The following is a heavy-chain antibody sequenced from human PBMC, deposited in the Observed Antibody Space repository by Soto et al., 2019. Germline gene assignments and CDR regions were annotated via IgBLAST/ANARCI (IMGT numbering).Heavy chain of an antibody. CDR1: GFTFSTYA. CDR3: AKEADWNGAYFLDY. Sequence: VQLLESGGGLVQPGGSLRLSCAASGFTFSTYAMSWVRQAPGKGLEWVSAIRGSGGSTYYADSSKGRFTISRDNSKNTLYLQMNSLRAEDTAVYYCAKEADWNGAYFLDYWGQGTLVTVSS. D-gene: IGHD1-1*01. V-gene: IGHV3-23*01. CDR2: IRGSGGST. J-gene: IGHJ4*02.